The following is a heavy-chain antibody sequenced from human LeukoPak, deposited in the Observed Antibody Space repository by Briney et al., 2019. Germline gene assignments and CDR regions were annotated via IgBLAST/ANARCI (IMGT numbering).Heavy chain of an antibody. CDR1: EYSFTSHW. J-gene: IGHJ4*02. CDR3: ARAGSDERRRTFDY. CDR2: IDPSDSYT. Sequence: GESLKISCKGSEYSFTSHWISWVRQMPGRGLEWMGRIDPSDSYTNYSPSFQGHVTILVDKSISTAYLQWSSLKASDTAMYYCARAGSDERRRTFDYWGQGTLVTVSS. D-gene: IGHD5-24*01. V-gene: IGHV5-10-1*01.